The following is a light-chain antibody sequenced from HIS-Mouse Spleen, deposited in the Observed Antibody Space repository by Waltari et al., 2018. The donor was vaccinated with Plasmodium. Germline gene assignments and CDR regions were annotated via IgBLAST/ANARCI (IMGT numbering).Light chain of an antibody. CDR1: RSSFRRYNL. CDR2: DGS. CDR3: CSYAGSSTLV. J-gene: IGLJ2*01. V-gene: IGLV2-23*01. Sequence: HSALTQPASVSGSPGRSITTPCTGTRSSFRRYNLLPWYQQHPGKAPKLMIYDGSKRPSGVSNRFSGSKSGNTASLTISGLQAEDEADYYCCSYAGSSTLVFGGGTKLTVL.